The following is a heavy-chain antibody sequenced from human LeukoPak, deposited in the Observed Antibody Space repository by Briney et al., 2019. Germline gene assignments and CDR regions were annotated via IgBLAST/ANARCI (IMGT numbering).Heavy chain of an antibody. V-gene: IGHV4-38-2*02. J-gene: IGHJ5*02. CDR3: ARDLGYYDSSGFRNWFDP. CDR1: GYSISSGYY. CDR2: INHTGST. D-gene: IGHD3-22*01. Sequence: SETLSLTCTVSGYSISSGYYWGWIRQTPGKGLEWIGEINHTGSTNYNPSLKSRVTISVDTSKNQFSLKLNSVTAADTAVYYCARDLGYYDSSGFRNWFDPWGQGTLVTVSS.